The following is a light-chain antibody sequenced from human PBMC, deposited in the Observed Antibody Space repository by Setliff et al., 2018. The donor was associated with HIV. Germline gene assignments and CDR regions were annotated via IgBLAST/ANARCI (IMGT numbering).Light chain of an antibody. Sequence: QSALTQPASVSGSPGQSITISCTGTSSDVGSYNYVSWYQQYPGKAPKLMIYDVRKRPSGVSNRFSGSKSGNTASLTISVLQAEYEAAYYCSSYVNINTLVFGTGTKVTVL. CDR3: SSYVNINTLV. V-gene: IGLV2-14*03. CDR1: SSDVGSYNY. J-gene: IGLJ1*01. CDR2: DVR.